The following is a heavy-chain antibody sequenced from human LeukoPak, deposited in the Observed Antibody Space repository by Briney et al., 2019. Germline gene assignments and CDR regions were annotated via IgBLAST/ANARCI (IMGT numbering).Heavy chain of an antibody. D-gene: IGHD6-19*01. V-gene: IGHV3-48*04. CDR2: ISSGSITI. J-gene: IGHJ4*02. CDR3: ARVLGSGWYYFDY. Sequence: GGSLRLSCAASGFTFKTYNMNWVRLAPGKGLEWVSYISSGSITISYADSVKGRFTISRDNAKNSLYLQMNSPRAEDTAVYYCARVLGSGWYYFDYWGQGTLVTVSS. CDR1: GFTFKTYN.